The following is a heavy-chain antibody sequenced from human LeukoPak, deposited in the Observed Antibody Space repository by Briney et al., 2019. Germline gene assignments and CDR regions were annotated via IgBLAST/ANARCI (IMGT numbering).Heavy chain of an antibody. J-gene: IGHJ4*02. CDR1: GFSISLGYY. CDR3: ATERERRITD. CDR2: IHPSGTT. V-gene: IGHV4-38-2*02. Sequence: SETLSLTCDVSGFSISLGYYWVWIRQPAGQGLEWIGSIHPSGTTSYNSSLNSRITMTIDAPKNQFSLRLSLVTAVDTAVYFCATERERRITDWGQGTLVTVSS. D-gene: IGHD1-1*01.